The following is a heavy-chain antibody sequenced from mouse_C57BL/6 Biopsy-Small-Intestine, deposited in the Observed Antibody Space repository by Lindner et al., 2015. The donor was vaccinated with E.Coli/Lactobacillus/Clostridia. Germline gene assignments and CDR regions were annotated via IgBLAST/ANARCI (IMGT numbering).Heavy chain of an antibody. D-gene: IGHD2-12*01. V-gene: IGHV14-2*01. CDR3: AGGRSYWYFDV. J-gene: IGHJ1*03. Sequence: VQLQESGAELVKPGASVKLSCTASGFNIKDYYMHWVKQRTEQGLEWIGRIDPEDGETEYAPKFQGKATITADTSSNTAYLQFSSQTSEDTAVYYCAGGRSYWYFDVWGTGTTVTVSS. CDR1: GFNIKDYY. CDR2: IDPEDGET.